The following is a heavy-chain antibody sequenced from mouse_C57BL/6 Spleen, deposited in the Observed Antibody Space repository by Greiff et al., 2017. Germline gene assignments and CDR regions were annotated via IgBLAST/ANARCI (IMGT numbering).Heavy chain of an antibody. Sequence: VQLKQSGPELVKPGASVKMSCKASGYTFTDYNMHWVKQSHGKSLEWIGYINTNNGGTSYNQKFKGKATLTVNKSSSTAYMELRSLTSEDSAVYYCARQLRLRDYAMDYWGQGTSVTVSS. V-gene: IGHV1-22*01. CDR2: INTNNGGT. J-gene: IGHJ4*01. CDR3: ARQLRLRDYAMDY. D-gene: IGHD3-2*02. CDR1: GYTFTDYN.